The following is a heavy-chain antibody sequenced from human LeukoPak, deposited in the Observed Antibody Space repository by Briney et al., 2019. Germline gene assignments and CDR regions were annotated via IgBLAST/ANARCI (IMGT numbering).Heavy chain of an antibody. Sequence: PSETLSLTCAVYGGSFSGYYWSWIRQPPGKGLEWIGEINHSGSTNYNPSLKSRVTISVDTSKNQFSLKLSSVTAADTAVYYCARRRLHYYDSSGKRDAFDIWGQGTMVTVSS. D-gene: IGHD3-22*01. V-gene: IGHV4-34*01. CDR1: GGSFSGYY. J-gene: IGHJ3*02. CDR3: ARRRLHYYDSSGKRDAFDI. CDR2: INHSGST.